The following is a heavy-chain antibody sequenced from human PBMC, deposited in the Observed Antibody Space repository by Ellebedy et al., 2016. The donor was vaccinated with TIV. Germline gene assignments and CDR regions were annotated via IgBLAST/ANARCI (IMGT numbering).Heavy chain of an antibody. Sequence: GSLRLSCTVSGGSISAYYWGWIRQPPGKGLEWIGYIHYSGSTNYNPSLKSRVTISVDTSKNQFSLKLTSVTAADTALYYCASGFYDSRGYSMPFDYWGQGTLVTVSS. CDR1: GGSISAYY. V-gene: IGHV4-59*01. CDR2: IHYSGST. D-gene: IGHD3-22*01. J-gene: IGHJ4*02. CDR3: ASGFYDSRGYSMPFDY.